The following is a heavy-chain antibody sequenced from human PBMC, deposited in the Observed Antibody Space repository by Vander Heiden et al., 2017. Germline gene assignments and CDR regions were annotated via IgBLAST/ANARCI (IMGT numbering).Heavy chain of an antibody. CDR2: ISSSSSTI. CDR3: ARDDYYGSGSYLPPFDY. V-gene: IGHV3-48*02. J-gene: IGHJ4*02. D-gene: IGHD3-10*01. CDR1: GFTFSSYS. Sequence: EVQLVESGGGLVQPGGSLRLSCAASGFTFSSYSMNWVRQDPGKGLEWVSYISSSSSTIYYADSVKGRFTISRDNAKNSLYLQMNSLRDEDTAVYYCARDDYYGSGSYLPPFDYWGQGTLVTVSS.